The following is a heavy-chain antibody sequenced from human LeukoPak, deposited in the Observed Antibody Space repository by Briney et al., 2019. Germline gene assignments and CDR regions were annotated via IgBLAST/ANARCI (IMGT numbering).Heavy chain of an antibody. V-gene: IGHV3-64D*06. D-gene: IGHD2-15*01. CDR3: VKDEYCSGGSCLLAEYFQH. CDR2: ISSNGGST. CDR1: GFTFSSYA. Sequence: PGGSLRLSCSASGFTFSSYAMHWVRQAPGKGLEYVSAISSNGGSTYYADSVKGRFTISRDNSKNTLYLQTSSLRAEDTAVYYCVKDEYCSGGSCLLAEYFQHWGQGTLVTVSS. J-gene: IGHJ1*01.